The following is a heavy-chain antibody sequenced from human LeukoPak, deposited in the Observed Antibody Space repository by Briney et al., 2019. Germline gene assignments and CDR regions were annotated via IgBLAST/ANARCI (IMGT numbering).Heavy chain of an antibody. Sequence: SETLSLTCAVYGGSLSGYFWSWIRQPPGKGLEWIGYIYYSGSTNYNPSLKSRVTISVDTSKNQFSLKLSSVTAADTAVYYCARMGGYNGYYFDYWGQGTLVTVSS. D-gene: IGHD5-24*01. J-gene: IGHJ4*02. CDR1: GGSLSGYF. V-gene: IGHV4-59*08. CDR3: ARMGGYNGYYFDY. CDR2: IYYSGST.